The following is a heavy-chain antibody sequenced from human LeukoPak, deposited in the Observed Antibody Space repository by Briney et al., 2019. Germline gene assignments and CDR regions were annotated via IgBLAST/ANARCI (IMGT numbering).Heavy chain of an antibody. CDR2: YYYSGST. D-gene: IGHD5-12*01. V-gene: IGHV4-39*07. Sequence: SETLSLTCTVSSGSISSSSYHWGWIRQPPGKGLEWIGSYYYSGSTYYNPSLKSRVTISVDTSKNQFSLKLSSVTAADTAVYYCARDNSGLDYWDQGSLVTVSS. CDR3: ARDNSGLDY. J-gene: IGHJ4*02. CDR1: SGSISSSSYH.